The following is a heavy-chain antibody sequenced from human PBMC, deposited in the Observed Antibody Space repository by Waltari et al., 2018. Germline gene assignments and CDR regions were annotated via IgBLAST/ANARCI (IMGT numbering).Heavy chain of an antibody. CDR1: GFSFGGFA. CDR3: AKAFRGYSGSYFDI. J-gene: IGHJ4*02. D-gene: IGHD5-12*01. V-gene: IGHV3-23*01. CDR2: VSGSGATT. Sequence: EVQLLESGGGLIQPGGSLRLSCAASGFSFGGFALNWVRQAPGKGLEWVSGVSGSGATTNYANSVRGRFTVSRDNTRNTVYLQMNSLRAEDTAVYYCAKAFRGYSGSYFDIWGRGTLVAVSA.